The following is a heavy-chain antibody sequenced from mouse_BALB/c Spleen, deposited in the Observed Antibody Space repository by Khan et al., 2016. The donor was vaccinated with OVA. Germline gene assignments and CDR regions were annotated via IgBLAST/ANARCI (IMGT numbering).Heavy chain of an antibody. CDR3: ARGCMFAF. V-gene: IGHV1S137*01. CDR1: GYTFTDYA. CDR2: ISTYYGDV. Sequence: QVQLKESGAELVRPGVSVKISCKGSGYTFTDYAMHWVKQSHAKSLEWIGVISTYYGDVEYSQKFKGKGTMTVERSSTTASMELARLTSEDSAIYYCARGCMFAFWGQGTLVTVSA. J-gene: IGHJ3*01.